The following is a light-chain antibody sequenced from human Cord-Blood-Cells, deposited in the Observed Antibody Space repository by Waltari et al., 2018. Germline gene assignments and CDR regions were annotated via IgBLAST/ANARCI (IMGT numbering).Light chain of an antibody. CDR3: QQYYSYPLT. Sequence: AIRMTQPPSSFSASTGDRVTITCLASQGISSYLAWYQQKPGKAPKLLIYAASTLQSGVPSRFSGSGSGTDFTLTISCLQSEDFATYYCQQYYSYPLTFGGGTKVEIK. J-gene: IGKJ4*01. CDR1: QGISSY. V-gene: IGKV1-8*01. CDR2: AAS.